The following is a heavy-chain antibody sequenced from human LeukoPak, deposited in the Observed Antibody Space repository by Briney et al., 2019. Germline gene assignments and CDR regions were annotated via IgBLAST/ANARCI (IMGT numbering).Heavy chain of an antibody. CDR2: IYYSGST. J-gene: IGHJ6*03. D-gene: IGHD5-18*01. CDR1: GGSISSYY. Sequence: SETLSLTCTVSGGSISSYYWSWIRQPPGKGLEWIGFIYYSGSTNYNPPLKSRVTISVDTSKNQFSLKLSSVTAADTAVYYCARTTEGGYTYDYFYYYYMDVWGKGTTVTISS. V-gene: IGHV4-59*01. CDR3: ARTTEGGYTYDYFYYYYMDV.